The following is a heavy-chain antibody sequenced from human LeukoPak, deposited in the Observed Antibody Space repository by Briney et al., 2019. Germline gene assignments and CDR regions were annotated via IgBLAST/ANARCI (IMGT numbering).Heavy chain of an antibody. D-gene: IGHD3-22*01. J-gene: IGHJ4*02. CDR2: ISPGGSDT. Sequence: GESLQISCKGSGYIFSSYWIAWVRQLPGKGLEWMGIISPGGSDTRYSPSFQGQVTISADKSISTAYLQWSSLKASDTAIYYCARRSDSSGYYRAFDYWGQGTLVTVSS. CDR1: GYIFSSYW. CDR3: ARRSDSSGYYRAFDY. V-gene: IGHV5-51*01.